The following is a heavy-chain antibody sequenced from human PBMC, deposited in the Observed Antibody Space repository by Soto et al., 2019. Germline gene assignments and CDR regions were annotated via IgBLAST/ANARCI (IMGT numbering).Heavy chain of an antibody. CDR3: AREGASSSSYYYYGMDV. CDR1: GFTFSSYG. Sequence: PLGSLRLSCAASGFTFSSYGMHWVRQAPGKGLEWVAVIWYDGSNKYYADSVKGRFTISRDNSKNTLYLQMNSLRAEDTAVYYCAREGASSSSYYYYGMDVWGQGTTVTVSS. V-gene: IGHV3-33*01. D-gene: IGHD6-13*01. J-gene: IGHJ6*02. CDR2: IWYDGSNK.